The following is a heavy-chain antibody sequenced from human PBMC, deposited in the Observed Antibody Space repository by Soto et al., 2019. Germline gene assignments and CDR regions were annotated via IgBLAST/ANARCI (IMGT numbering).Heavy chain of an antibody. J-gene: IGHJ5*02. Sequence: PTLVNPTQTLTLTCTFSGFSLSTSGMCVSWIRQPPGKALEWLARIDWDDDKYYSTSLKTRLTISKDTSKNQVVLTMTNMDPVDTATYYCARARYNWNYGGNWFDPWGQGTLVTVSS. V-gene: IGHV2-70*11. CDR3: ARARYNWNYGGNWFDP. CDR2: IDWDDDK. D-gene: IGHD1-7*01. CDR1: GFSLSTSGMC.